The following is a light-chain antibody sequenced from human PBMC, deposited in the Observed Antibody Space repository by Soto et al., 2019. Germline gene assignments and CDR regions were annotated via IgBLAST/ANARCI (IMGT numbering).Light chain of an antibody. CDR1: QGIGNA. CDR2: GAS. J-gene: IGKJ1*01. Sequence: AIQMTQSPSARSASVADGVTISCLASQGIGNALGWYQQKPGKPPKVLIYGASNLQSGVPPRFSGSGSGTDFTLAISSLQPEDSATYYCLQDINYPWTFGQGTKVDIK. V-gene: IGKV1-6*01. CDR3: LQDINYPWT.